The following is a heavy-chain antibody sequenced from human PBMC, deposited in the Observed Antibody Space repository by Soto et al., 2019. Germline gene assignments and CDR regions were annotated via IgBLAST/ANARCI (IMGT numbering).Heavy chain of an antibody. V-gene: IGHV4-34*01. D-gene: IGHD3-10*01. CDR3: ARDPYFGSGSDAFDI. CDR1: GGSISGNY. CDR2: INHSGST. Sequence: QVQLQQWGAGLLKPSETLSLTCAVFGGSISGNYWSWVRQPPGKGLEWIGEINHSGSTNYNPSLKSRVTISVDTSKNQLSLKLSSVTAADTAVYYCARDPYFGSGSDAFDIWGQGTMVTVSS. J-gene: IGHJ3*02.